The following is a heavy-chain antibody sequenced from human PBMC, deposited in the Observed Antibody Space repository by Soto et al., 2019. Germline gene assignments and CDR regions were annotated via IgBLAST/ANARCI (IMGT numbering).Heavy chain of an antibody. D-gene: IGHD2-21*02. CDR2: IHYSGST. CDR1: GGSISNHY. V-gene: IGHV4-59*11. Sequence: PSETLSLTCAVSGGSISNHYLNWIRQPPGKRLEWIGYIHYSGSTYYNPSLKSRVTISVDRSKNQFSLKLSSVTAADTAVYYCASTQYGGNSSGAFDIWGQGTMVTVSS. J-gene: IGHJ3*02. CDR3: ASTQYGGNSSGAFDI.